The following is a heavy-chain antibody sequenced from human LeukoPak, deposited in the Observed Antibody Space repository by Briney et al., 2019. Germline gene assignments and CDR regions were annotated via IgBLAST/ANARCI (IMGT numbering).Heavy chain of an antibody. V-gene: IGHV5-10-1*01. CDR1: GYSFTSYW. D-gene: IGHD5-18*01. Sequence: GESLKISCKGSGYSFTSYWISWVRQMPRKGLEWMGRIDPSDSYTNYSPSFQGHVTISADKSISTAYLQWSSLKASDTAMYYCAMRRVGYSYGPQVDYWGQGTLVTVSS. CDR3: AMRRVGYSYGPQVDY. J-gene: IGHJ4*02. CDR2: IDPSDSYT.